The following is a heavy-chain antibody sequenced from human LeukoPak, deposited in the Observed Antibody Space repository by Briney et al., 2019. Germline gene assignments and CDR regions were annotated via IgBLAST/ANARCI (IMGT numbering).Heavy chain of an antibody. V-gene: IGHV3-30*18. CDR2: ISYDGRKI. CDR1: GFTFSSYA. J-gene: IGHJ4*02. Sequence: PGRSLRLSCAASGFTFSSYAMHWVRQAPGKGLEWVAVISYDGRKIYYADSVKGRFTISRDNSKNTLYLQVNSLRAEDTAVYSCAKEACSGSCYSDYFDYWGLGTLVTVSS. D-gene: IGHD2-15*01. CDR3: AKEACSGSCYSDYFDY.